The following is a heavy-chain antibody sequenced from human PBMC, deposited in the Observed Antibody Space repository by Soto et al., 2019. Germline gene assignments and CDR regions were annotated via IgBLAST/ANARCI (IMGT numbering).Heavy chain of an antibody. V-gene: IGHV3-21*01. CDR1: GFTFSNYR. CDR2: ISSSSSYI. CDR3: ARDHGSAGSYWDYHYGMDV. Sequence: EVQLVESGGGLVKSGGSLRLSCAASGFTFSNYRMNWARQAPGKGLEWVSYISSSSSYIFYADSVKGRFTISRDNAKKSLYLQMNSLRAEDTAVYYCARDHGSAGSYWDYHYGMDVW. J-gene: IGHJ6*01. D-gene: IGHD1-26*01.